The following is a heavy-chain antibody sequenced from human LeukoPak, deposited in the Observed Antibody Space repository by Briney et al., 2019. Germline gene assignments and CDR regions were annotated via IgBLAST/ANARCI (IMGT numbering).Heavy chain of an antibody. Sequence: PGGSLRLSCAASGFTVSSNEMSWVRQAPGKGLEWVSFISGGSTYYADSRKGRFTISRDNSKNTLYLQMNSLRAEDTAVYYCARGGEGYSYGLLGYWGQGTLVTVSS. CDR3: ARGGEGYSYGLLGY. D-gene: IGHD5-18*01. V-gene: IGHV3-38-3*01. CDR2: ISGGST. J-gene: IGHJ4*02. CDR1: GFTVSSNE.